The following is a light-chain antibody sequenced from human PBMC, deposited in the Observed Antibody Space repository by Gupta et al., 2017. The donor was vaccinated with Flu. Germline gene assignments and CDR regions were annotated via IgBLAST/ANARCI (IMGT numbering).Light chain of an antibody. CDR2: AAS. V-gene: IGKV1-9*01. Sequence: GDRVTITCRASQGISSSLAWYQQKPGKAPKLLIYAASTLQSGVPSRFSGGGSGTEFSLTISSLQPEDFATYYCQQLNSYPRTFGQGTKLEIK. CDR1: QGISSS. J-gene: IGKJ2*01. CDR3: QQLNSYPRT.